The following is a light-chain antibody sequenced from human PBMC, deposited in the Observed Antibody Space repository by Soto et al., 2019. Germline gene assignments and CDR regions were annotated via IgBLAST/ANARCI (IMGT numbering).Light chain of an antibody. CDR1: QTISSW. Sequence: DIQMTQSPSTLSASVGDRVTMPWRASQTISSWLAWYQQKPGKPPKILIYKASTLKSGVPSRFSGIRSGAEFTLTISSLQPDDFSTYYCQHYNSYSEAFGQGTKVDI. CDR2: KAS. V-gene: IGKV1-5*03. J-gene: IGKJ1*01. CDR3: QHYNSYSEA.